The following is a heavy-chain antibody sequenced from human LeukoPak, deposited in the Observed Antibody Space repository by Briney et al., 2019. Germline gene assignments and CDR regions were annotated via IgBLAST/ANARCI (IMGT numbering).Heavy chain of an antibody. CDR2: ISGSGGST. V-gene: IGHV3-23*01. J-gene: IGHJ5*02. CDR3: AKDSCSSTSCYISGFFDP. D-gene: IGHD2-2*02. CDR1: GFTFSSYA. Sequence: GGSLRLSCAASGFTFSSYAMSWVRQAPGKGLEWVSAISGSGGSTYYADSVKGRFTISRGNSKNTLYLQMNSLRAEDTAVYYCAKDSCSSTSCYISGFFDPWGQGTLVTVSS.